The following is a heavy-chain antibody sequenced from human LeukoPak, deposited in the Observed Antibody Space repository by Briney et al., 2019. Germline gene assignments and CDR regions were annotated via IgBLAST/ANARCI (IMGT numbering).Heavy chain of an antibody. Sequence: GGSLRLSCAASGFTFSSCAMSWVRQAPGKGLEWVANIKQDGSEKYYVDSVKGRFTISRDNAKNSLYLQMNSLRAEDTAVYYCARDRLPTYYYYYMDVWGKGTTVTVSS. CDR2: IKQDGSEK. CDR1: GFTFSSCA. J-gene: IGHJ6*03. CDR3: ARDRLPTYYYYYMDV. D-gene: IGHD5/OR15-5a*01. V-gene: IGHV3-7*01.